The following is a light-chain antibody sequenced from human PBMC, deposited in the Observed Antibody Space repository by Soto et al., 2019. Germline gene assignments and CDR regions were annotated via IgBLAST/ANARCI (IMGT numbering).Light chain of an antibody. CDR3: QQYFSTAFT. Sequence: EIVLTQSPATLSLSPGERATLSCRASQSVSSYLAWYQQKPGQAPRLLIYDASNRATGIPARFSGSGSGTDFTLTISSLEPEDCAVYYCQQYFSTAFTFGGGTKVEI. J-gene: IGKJ4*01. V-gene: IGKV3-11*01. CDR1: QSVSSY. CDR2: DAS.